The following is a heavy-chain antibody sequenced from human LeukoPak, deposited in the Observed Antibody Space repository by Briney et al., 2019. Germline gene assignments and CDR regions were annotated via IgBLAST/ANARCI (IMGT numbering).Heavy chain of an antibody. J-gene: IGHJ6*02. CDR1: GFTFDDYA. V-gene: IGHV3-9*01. CDR3: AKDGYYGSETSYGMDV. CDR2: ISWNSGSI. D-gene: IGHD3-10*01. Sequence: GGSLRLSCAASGFTFDDYAMLWLRHAPGKGLEGVSGISWNSGSIGYADSVKGRFTISRDNAKNSLYLQMNSLRAEDTDLYYCAKDGYYGSETSYGMDVWGQGTTVTVSS.